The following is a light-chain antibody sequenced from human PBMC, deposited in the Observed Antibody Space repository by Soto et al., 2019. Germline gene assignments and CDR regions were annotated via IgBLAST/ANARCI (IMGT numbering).Light chain of an antibody. J-gene: IGLJ7*01. CDR3: TAWDDSLNGAV. CDR2: SND. Sequence: QSVLTQPPSASGTPGQRVTISCSGSSSNIGRNNVNWYQQVPGTAPKLLIYSNDQRPSGVPDRFSGSKSGTSASLAISGLQSEDEADYYSTAWDDSLNGAVFGGGTQLTVL. V-gene: IGLV1-44*01. CDR1: SSNIGRNN.